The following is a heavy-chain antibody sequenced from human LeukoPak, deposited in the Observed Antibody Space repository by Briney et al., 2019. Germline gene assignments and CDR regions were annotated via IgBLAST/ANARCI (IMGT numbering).Heavy chain of an antibody. V-gene: IGHV3-66*01. CDR2: IYSGGST. CDR3: ASRGSGSARFPSE. CDR1: GFTVSSNY. Sequence: GGSLRLSCAASGFTVSSNYMSWVRQAPGKGLEWVSVIYSGGSTYYADSVKGRFTISRDNSKNTLYLQMNSLRAEDAAVYYCASRGSGSARFPSEWGQGTLVTVSS. D-gene: IGHD3-16*01. J-gene: IGHJ4*02.